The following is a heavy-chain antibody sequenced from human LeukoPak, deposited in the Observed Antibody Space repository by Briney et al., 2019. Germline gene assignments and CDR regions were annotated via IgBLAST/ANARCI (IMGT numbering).Heavy chain of an antibody. J-gene: IGHJ4*02. CDR3: ARNYGDDVWYGPYFDY. Sequence: SETLSLTCTVSGVSISSSSYYWGWIRQPPGKGLEWIGTIYYSGSTYYNPSLKSRVAISVDTSKNQFSLKLSSVTAADTAVYYCARNYGDDVWYGPYFDYWGQGTLVTVSS. D-gene: IGHD4-17*01. V-gene: IGHV4-39*01. CDR1: GVSISSSSYY. CDR2: IYYSGST.